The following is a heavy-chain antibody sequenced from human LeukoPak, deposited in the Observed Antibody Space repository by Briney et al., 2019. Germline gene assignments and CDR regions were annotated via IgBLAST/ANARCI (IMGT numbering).Heavy chain of an antibody. J-gene: IGHJ4*02. D-gene: IGHD2-15*01. Sequence: GGSLRLSCAASGFTVSSNYMSWVRQAPGKGLEWVSVIYIGGSTYYAESVKGRFTISRDDSENTLYLQMNSLRAEDTAVYYCARAKERGSRGFGYWGQGTLVTVSS. CDR3: ARAKERGSRGFGY. CDR2: IYIGGST. V-gene: IGHV3-53*01. CDR1: GFTVSSNY.